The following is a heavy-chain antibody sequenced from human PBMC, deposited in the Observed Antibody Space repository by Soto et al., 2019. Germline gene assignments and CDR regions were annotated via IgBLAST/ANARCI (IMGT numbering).Heavy chain of an antibody. V-gene: IGHV4-39*01. D-gene: IGHD5-18*01. CDR1: GGSISSSSYY. CDR2: IYYSGST. Sequence: SETLSLTCTVSGGSISSSSYYWGWVRQPPGKGLEWIGSIYYSGSTYYNPSLKSRVTISVDTSKNQFSLKLSSVTAADAAVYYCARCIQLYVTDLNWFDPWGQGTLVTVSS. J-gene: IGHJ5*02. CDR3: ARCIQLYVTDLNWFDP.